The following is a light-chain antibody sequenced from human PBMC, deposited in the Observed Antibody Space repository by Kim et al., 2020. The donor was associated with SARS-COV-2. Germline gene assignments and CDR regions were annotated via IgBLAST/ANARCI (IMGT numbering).Light chain of an antibody. J-gene: IGLJ1*01. CDR1: KLGDKY. Sequence: SNELTQPPSVSVSPGQTASITCSGDKLGDKYACWYQQKPGQSPVLVIYQDNKRPSGIPERFSGSNSGNTATLTISGTQAMDEADYYCQAWDSSTGVFGTGTKVTVL. V-gene: IGLV3-1*01. CDR2: QDN. CDR3: QAWDSSTGV.